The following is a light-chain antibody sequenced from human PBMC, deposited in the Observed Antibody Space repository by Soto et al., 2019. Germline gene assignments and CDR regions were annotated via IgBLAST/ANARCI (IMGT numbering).Light chain of an antibody. V-gene: IGKV3-20*01. J-gene: IGKJ2*01. CDR2: ETS. CDR1: QSVSCSY. CDR3: QQYGGSPMYT. Sequence: EIVLTQSPGTLSLSPGERATLSCRASQSVSCSYLAWYQHKPGQAPRLLISETSSRATGIPDRFSGSGSGTDFTLTISRLEPEDFAVYYCQQYGGSPMYTFGQGTKLEIK.